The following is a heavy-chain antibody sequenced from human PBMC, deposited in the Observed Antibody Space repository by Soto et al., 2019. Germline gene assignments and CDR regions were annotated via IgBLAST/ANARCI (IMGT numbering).Heavy chain of an antibody. CDR1: GFTFSSYS. CDR2: ISSSSSYI. D-gene: IGHD2-15*01. J-gene: IGHJ2*01. Sequence: EVQLVESGGGLVKPGGSLRLSCAASGFTFSSYSMNWVRQAPGKGLEWVSSISSSSSYIYYADSVKGRFTISRDNAKNSLYLQMNGLRAEDTAVYYCARYCSGGSCYSFGDFDLWGRCTLVTVSS. CDR3: ARYCSGGSCYSFGDFDL. V-gene: IGHV3-21*01.